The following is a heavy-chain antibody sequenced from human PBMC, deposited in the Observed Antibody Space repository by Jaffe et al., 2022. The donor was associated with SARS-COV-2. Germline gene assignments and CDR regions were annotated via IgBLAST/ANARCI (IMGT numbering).Heavy chain of an antibody. CDR2: IYYSGST. Sequence: QLQLQESGPGLVKPSETLSLTCTVSGGSISSSSYYWGWIRQPPGKGLEWIGSIYYSGSTYYNPSLKSRVTISVDTSKNQFSLKLSSVTAADTAVYYCARWRRGTTIKWAYFDYWGQGTLVTVSS. D-gene: IGHD2-2*01. CDR3: ARWRRGTTIKWAYFDY. V-gene: IGHV4-39*01. CDR1: GGSISSSSYY. J-gene: IGHJ4*02.